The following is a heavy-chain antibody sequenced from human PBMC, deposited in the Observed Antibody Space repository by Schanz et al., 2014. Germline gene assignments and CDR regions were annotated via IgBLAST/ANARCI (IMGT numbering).Heavy chain of an antibody. CDR2: FMPFLGIT. CDR1: GDTFDNFG. D-gene: IGHD1-7*01. Sequence: QVQLVQSGAEVKKPGSSVKVSCKATGDTFDNFGISWVRQAPGQGPEWIGRFMPFLGITNLAQKFQDRVTMTADQATSTASMELSGLRSEDTAMYYCARDRWNYEGGIFDIWGQGPMVTVSS. V-gene: IGHV1-69*04. CDR3: ARDRWNYEGGIFDI. J-gene: IGHJ3*02.